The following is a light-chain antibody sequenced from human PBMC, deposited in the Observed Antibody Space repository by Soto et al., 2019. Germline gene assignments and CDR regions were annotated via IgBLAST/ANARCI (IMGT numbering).Light chain of an antibody. J-gene: IGLJ2*01. Sequence: QSVLTQPASVSGSPGQSITISCTGTSSDVGAFNYVSWYQQNPGKAPKLMIYDVSDRPSGVSNRFSGSKSGDTASLTISGLQAEDEAHYYCSSYTTSSTPVFGGGTQLTVL. CDR2: DVS. V-gene: IGLV2-14*01. CDR1: SSDVGAFNY. CDR3: SSYTTSSTPV.